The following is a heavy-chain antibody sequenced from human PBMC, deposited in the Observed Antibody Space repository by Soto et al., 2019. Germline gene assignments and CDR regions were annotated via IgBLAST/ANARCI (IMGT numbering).Heavy chain of an antibody. CDR3: ARDMTFYDSSGFYAYYFDH. J-gene: IGHJ4*02. CDR1: GFTFSSYE. V-gene: IGHV3-48*03. D-gene: IGHD3-22*01. Sequence: GGSLRLSCEASGFTFSSYEMNWVRQAPGKGLEWISYISASGNTIYYADSVRGRFTVSRDNAENSLYLQMNSLRADNTAVYSCARDMTFYDSSGFYAYYFDHWGQGTPVTVSS. CDR2: ISASGNTI.